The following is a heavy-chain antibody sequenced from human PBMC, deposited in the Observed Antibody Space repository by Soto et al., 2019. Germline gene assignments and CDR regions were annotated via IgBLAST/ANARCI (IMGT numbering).Heavy chain of an antibody. Sequence: GESLKISCAASGFTFSSYAMSWVRQAPGKGLEWVSAISGSGGSTYYADSVKGRFTISRDNSKNTLYLQMNSLRAEDTAVYYCAKDITVWVIIAFDIWGQGTMVTVSS. J-gene: IGHJ3*02. CDR3: AKDITVWVIIAFDI. D-gene: IGHD3-3*01. V-gene: IGHV3-23*01. CDR1: GFTFSSYA. CDR2: ISGSGGST.